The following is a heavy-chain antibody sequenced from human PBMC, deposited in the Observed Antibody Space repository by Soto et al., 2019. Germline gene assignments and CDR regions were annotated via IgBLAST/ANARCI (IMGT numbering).Heavy chain of an antibody. CDR1: GGSISSGDYY. J-gene: IGHJ5*02. CDR3: ASRRDGYNTNWFDP. D-gene: IGHD5-12*01. Sequence: PSETLSLTCTVSGGSISSGDYYWSWIRQPPGKGLEWIGYIYYSGSTYYNPSLKSRVTISVDTSKNQFSLKLSSVTAADTAVYYCASRRDGYNTNWFDPWGQGTLVTVSS. V-gene: IGHV4-30-4*01. CDR2: IYYSGST.